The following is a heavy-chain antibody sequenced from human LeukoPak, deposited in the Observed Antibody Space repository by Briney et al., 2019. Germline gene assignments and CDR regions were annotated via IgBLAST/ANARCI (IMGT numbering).Heavy chain of an antibody. D-gene: IGHD6-13*01. CDR3: ARDRRPRTSSSWYFDY. Sequence: QPGGSLRLSCAASGFTFSSYGMHWVRQAPGKGLEWVAVIWYDGSNKYYADSVKGRFTISRDNSKNTLYLQMNSLRAEDTAVYYCARDRRPRTSSSWYFDYWGQGTLVTVSS. J-gene: IGHJ4*02. V-gene: IGHV3-33*01. CDR1: GFTFSSYG. CDR2: IWYDGSNK.